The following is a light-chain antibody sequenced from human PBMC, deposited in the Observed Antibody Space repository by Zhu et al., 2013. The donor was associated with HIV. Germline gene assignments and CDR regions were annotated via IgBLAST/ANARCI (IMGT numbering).Light chain of an antibody. CDR2: EVT. V-gene: IGLV2-8*01. CDR1: SSDVGGYNY. Sequence: QSALSQPPSASGSPGQSVTISCTGTSSDVGGYNYVSWYQQHPGKAPKVMIYEVTNRPSGVPDRFSGSKSGNTASLTISGLQAEDEGDYYCSASISSTTYVFGSGTTVTVL. J-gene: IGLJ1*01. CDR3: SASISSTTYV.